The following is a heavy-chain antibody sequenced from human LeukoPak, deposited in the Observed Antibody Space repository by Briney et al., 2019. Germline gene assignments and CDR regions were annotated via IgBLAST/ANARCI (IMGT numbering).Heavy chain of an antibody. V-gene: IGHV1-18*01. CDR2: ISAYNGNT. CDR3: ARVAVGAARLIDY. D-gene: IGHD1-26*01. J-gene: IGHJ4*02. Sequence: ASVKVSCKASGYTFTSYGISWVRQAPGQGLEWMGWISAYNGNTNYAQKLQGRVTMTTDTSTSTAYTELRSLRSDDTAVYYCARVAVGAARLIDYWGQGTLVTVSS. CDR1: GYTFTSYG.